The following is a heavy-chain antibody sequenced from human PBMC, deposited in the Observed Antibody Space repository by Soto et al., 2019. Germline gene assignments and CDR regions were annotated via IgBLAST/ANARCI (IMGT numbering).Heavy chain of an antibody. V-gene: IGHV4-39*01. D-gene: IGHD2-15*01. CDR2: LYYSGTT. CDR1: GDSISSSSYY. J-gene: IGHJ4*02. CDR3: ARVARKDCSGGNCFWAFVFDY. Sequence: SETLSLTCIVSGDSISSSSYYWGWIRQPPGKGLEWIGSLYYSGTTYYSPSLKSRLTISLDTSNNQFSLRLSSVTAADTAIYYCARVARKDCSGGNCFWAFVFDYWGRGTQVTVSS.